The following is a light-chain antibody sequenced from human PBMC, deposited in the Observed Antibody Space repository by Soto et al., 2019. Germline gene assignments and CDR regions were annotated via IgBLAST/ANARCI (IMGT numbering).Light chain of an antibody. CDR1: QSVSSTY. CDR3: QQYGSSRWT. CDR2: AAS. V-gene: IGKV3-20*01. J-gene: IGKJ1*01. Sequence: EIVLTQSPDTLSLFPGERATLSCRASQSVSSTYLAWYQQKPGQAPRPLISAASSRATSTPDRFSGSGSGTDFTLTISRLEPEDFAVYYCQQYGSSRWTFGQGTKVDIK.